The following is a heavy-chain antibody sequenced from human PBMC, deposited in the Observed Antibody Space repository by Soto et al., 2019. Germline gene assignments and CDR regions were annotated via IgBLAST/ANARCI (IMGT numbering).Heavy chain of an antibody. V-gene: IGHV5-51*01. CDR2: IYPGDSDT. J-gene: IGHJ4*02. CDR1: GYSFTSYW. CDR3: AILHVLLFSSNIDD. Sequence: GESLKISSKGSGYSFTSYWIGWVLQIPGKGLEWMGIIYPGDSDTRYSPSFQGQVTISADKSISTAYLQWSSLKASDTAMYYCAILHVLLFSSNIDDWCQGTLVSVFS. D-gene: IGHD3-3*01.